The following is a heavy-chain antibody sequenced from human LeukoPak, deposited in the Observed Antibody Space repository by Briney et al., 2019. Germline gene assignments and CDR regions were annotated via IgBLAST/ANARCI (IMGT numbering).Heavy chain of an antibody. CDR2: ISETSSFM. V-gene: IGHV3-11*06. J-gene: IGHJ4*02. CDR3: ARRLDC. CDR1: GYSISSGYY. Sequence: LSLTCTVSGYSISSGYYWGWIRQPPGKGLEWISYISETSSFMYYADSVKGRFTISRDNAKNSLYLQMSSLRAEDTAVYYCARRLDCWGQGTLVTVSS.